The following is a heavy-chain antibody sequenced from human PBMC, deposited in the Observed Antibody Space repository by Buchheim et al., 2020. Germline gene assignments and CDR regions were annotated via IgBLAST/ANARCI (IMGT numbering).Heavy chain of an antibody. J-gene: IGHJ4*01. CDR3: ARDRRGYYFDY. D-gene: IGHD3-16*01. CDR2: INPNSGGT. CDR1: GYTFTSYG. V-gene: IGHV1-2*02. Sequence: QVQLVQSGAEVKKPGASVKVSCKASGYTFTSYGISWVRQAPGQGLEWMGWINPNSGGTNYPQKFQGRITMTRDTSITTAYMEVNSLRSDDTAVYYCARDRRGYYFDYWGHGTL.